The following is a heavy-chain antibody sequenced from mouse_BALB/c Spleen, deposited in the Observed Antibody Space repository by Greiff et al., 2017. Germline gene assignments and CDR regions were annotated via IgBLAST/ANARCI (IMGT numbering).Heavy chain of an antibody. J-gene: IGHJ4*01. V-gene: IGHV3-6*02. CDR1: GYSITSGYY. Sequence: ESGPGLVKPSQSLSLTCSVTGYSITSGYYWNWIRQFPGNKLEWMGYISYDGSNNYNPSLKNRISITRDTSKNQFFLKLNSVTTEDTATYYCAKGNYYRYDLNYYAMDYWGQGTSVTVSS. D-gene: IGHD2-14*01. CDR3: AKGNYYRYDLNYYAMDY. CDR2: ISYDGSN.